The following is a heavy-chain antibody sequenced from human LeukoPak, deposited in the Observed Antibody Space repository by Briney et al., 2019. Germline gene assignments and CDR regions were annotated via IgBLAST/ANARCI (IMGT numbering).Heavy chain of an antibody. CDR1: GGSISSSSYY. V-gene: IGHV4-39*01. Sequence: SETLSLTCTVSGGSISSSSYYWGWIRQPPGKGLEWIGSIYYSGSTYYNPSLKSRVTISVDTSKNQFSLKLSSVTAADTAVYYCASRIAAAGTPDYWGQGTLVTVSS. J-gene: IGHJ4*02. D-gene: IGHD6-13*01. CDR3: ASRIAAAGTPDY. CDR2: IYYSGST.